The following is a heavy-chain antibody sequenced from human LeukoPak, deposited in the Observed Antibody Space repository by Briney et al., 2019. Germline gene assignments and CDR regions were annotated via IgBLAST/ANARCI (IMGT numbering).Heavy chain of an antibody. D-gene: IGHD3-22*01. CDR3: AREVHDSSGYYYYYYYMDV. CDR1: GGSISSGDYY. CDR2: IYYSGST. V-gene: IGHV4-30-4*08. Sequence: TSSGTLSLTCTVSGGSISSGDYYWSWIRQPPGKGLEWIGYIYYSGSTYYNPSLKSRVTISVDTSKNQFSLKLSSVTAADTAVYYCAREVHDSSGYYYYYYYMDVWGKGTTVTVSS. J-gene: IGHJ6*03.